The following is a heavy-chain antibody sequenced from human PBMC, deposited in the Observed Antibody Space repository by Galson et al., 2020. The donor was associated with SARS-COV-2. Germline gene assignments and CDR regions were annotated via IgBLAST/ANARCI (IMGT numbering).Heavy chain of an antibody. V-gene: IGHV3-33*01. CDR3: AREEVWFGEPTRWDY. J-gene: IGHJ4*02. CDR1: GFTFSSYG. CDR2: IWYDGSNK. Sequence: GGSLRLSCAASGFTFSSYGMHWVRQAPGKGLEWVAVIWYDGSNKYYADSVKGRFTISRDNSKNTLYLQMNSLRAEDTAVYYCAREEVWFGEPTRWDYWGQGTLVTVSS. D-gene: IGHD3-10*01.